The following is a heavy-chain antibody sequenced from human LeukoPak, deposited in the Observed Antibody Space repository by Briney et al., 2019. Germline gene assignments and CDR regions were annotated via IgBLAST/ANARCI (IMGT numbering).Heavy chain of an antibody. CDR1: RGSTSSSRHY. Sequence: SETLSLTCTVSRGSTSSSRHYWGWIRQPPGKGLEWIGSIYYSGSTYYNPSLKSRVTISVDTSKNQFSLKLSSVTAADTAVYYWARLSVTMVRRVMPTFDYCGQGTLVTVSS. J-gene: IGHJ4*02. CDR2: IYYSGST. D-gene: IGHD3-10*01. V-gene: IGHV4-39*01. CDR3: ARLSVTMVRRVMPTFDY.